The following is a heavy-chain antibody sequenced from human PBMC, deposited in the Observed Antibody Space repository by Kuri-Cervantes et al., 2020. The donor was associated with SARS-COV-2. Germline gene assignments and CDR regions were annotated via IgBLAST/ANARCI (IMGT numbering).Heavy chain of an antibody. J-gene: IGHJ4*02. CDR2: IRYDGSNK. CDR1: GFTFSSYW. V-gene: IGHV3-30*02. D-gene: IGHD6-13*01. CDR3: AKSGAVAAAPRDY. Sequence: GGSLRLSCAASGFTFSSYWMSWVRQAPGKGLEWVAFIRYDGSNKYYADSVKGRFTISRDNSMNTLYLQMYSLRAEDTAVYYCAKSGAVAAAPRDYWGQGTLVTVSS.